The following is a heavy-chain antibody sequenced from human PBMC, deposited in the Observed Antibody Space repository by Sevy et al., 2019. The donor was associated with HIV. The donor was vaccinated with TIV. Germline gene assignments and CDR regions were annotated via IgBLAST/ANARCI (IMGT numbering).Heavy chain of an antibody. D-gene: IGHD3-22*01. J-gene: IGHJ4*02. CDR3: ARDLNYYDSSGYHTFDY. CDR1: GGTFSSYA. Sequence: ASVKVSCKASGGTFSSYAISWVRQAPGQGLEWMGGIIPIFGTANYAQKFQGRVTITADESTNTAYMELSSLRSEDTAVYYCARDLNYYDSSGYHTFDYWGQGTLVTVSS. CDR2: IIPIFGTA. V-gene: IGHV1-69*13.